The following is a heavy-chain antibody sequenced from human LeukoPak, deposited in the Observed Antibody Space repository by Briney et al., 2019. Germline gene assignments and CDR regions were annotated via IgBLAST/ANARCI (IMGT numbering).Heavy chain of an antibody. CDR3: ASYVAVAGTSYFDY. CDR1: GGTFSSYA. D-gene: IGHD6-19*01. V-gene: IGHV1-69*04. Sequence: SVKVSCKASGGTFSSYAISWVRQAPGQGLEWMGRIIPILGTANYAQKFQGRVTITADKSTSTAYMELSSLRSEDTAVYYCASYVAVAGTSYFDYWGQGTLVTVSS. J-gene: IGHJ4*02. CDR2: IIPILGTA.